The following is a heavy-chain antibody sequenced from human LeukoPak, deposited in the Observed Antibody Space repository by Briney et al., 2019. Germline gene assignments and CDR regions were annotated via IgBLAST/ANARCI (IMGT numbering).Heavy chain of an antibody. D-gene: IGHD1-26*01. J-gene: IGHJ4*02. V-gene: IGHV3-15*01. Sequence: PGGSLRLSCVASGFTFTDTWMTWVRQAPGKGLEWAGRIKSFNAGGTTEYSAPVRGRFTISRDDSKTTLYLQMNSLKTEDTAVYYCTTELRWELVGSDYWGQGTLVTVSS. CDR2: IKSFNAGGTT. CDR1: GFTFTDTW. CDR3: TTELRWELVGSDY.